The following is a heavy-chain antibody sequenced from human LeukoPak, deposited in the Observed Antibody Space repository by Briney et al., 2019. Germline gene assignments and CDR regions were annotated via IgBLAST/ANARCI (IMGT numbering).Heavy chain of an antibody. J-gene: IGHJ4*02. CDR1: GFTFSNYA. CDR2: ISYDGSNK. CDR3: ARDMGVAAAAKYIFDY. D-gene: IGHD6-13*01. Sequence: PGGSLRLSCAASGFTFSNYAMHWVRQAPGKGLEWVAVISYDGSNKYYADSVRGRFTVSRDNSKNTLSLQMNSLRVEDTALYSCARDMGVAAAAKYIFDYWGQGTLVTVAS. V-gene: IGHV3-30-3*01.